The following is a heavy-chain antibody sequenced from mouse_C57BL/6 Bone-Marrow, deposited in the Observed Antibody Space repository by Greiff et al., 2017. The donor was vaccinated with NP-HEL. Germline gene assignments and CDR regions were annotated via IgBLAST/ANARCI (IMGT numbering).Heavy chain of an antibody. CDR3: ARSDDHYYAMDY. J-gene: IGHJ4*01. V-gene: IGHV1-18*01. CDR1: GYTFTDYN. CDR2: INPNNGGT. Sequence: VQLQQSGPELVKPGASVKIPCKASGYTFTDYNMDWVKQSHGKSLEWIGDINPNNGGTIYNQKFKGKATLTVDKSSSTAYMELRSLTSEDTAVYYCARSDDHYYAMDYWGQGTSVTVSS. D-gene: IGHD2-3*01.